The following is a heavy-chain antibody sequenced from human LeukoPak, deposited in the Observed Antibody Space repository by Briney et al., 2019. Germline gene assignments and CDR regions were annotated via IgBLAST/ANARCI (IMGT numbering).Heavy chain of an antibody. Sequence: QPGRSLRLSCAASGFTFSSYAMHWVRQAPGKGLEWVAVISYDGSNKYYADSVKGRFTISRDNSKNTLYLQMNSLRAGDTAVYYCARDAYSSPVGYMDVWGKGTTVTVSS. D-gene: IGHD6-13*01. V-gene: IGHV3-30-3*01. CDR3: ARDAYSSPVGYMDV. CDR1: GFTFSSYA. CDR2: ISYDGSNK. J-gene: IGHJ6*03.